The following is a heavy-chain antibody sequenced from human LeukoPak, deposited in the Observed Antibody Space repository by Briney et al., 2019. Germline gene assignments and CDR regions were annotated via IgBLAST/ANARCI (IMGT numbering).Heavy chain of an antibody. Sequence: GGSLRLSCAASGFTFTNYWMTWVRQAPGKRLEWLADINQDETEKYYIDSVKGRFTISRDNAKNSLFLQMNSLRDEDTAVYYCARVEAGWGQGTLVTVSS. V-gene: IGHV3-7*01. CDR3: ARVEAG. CDR2: INQDETEK. CDR1: GFTFTNYW. J-gene: IGHJ4*02. D-gene: IGHD6-19*01.